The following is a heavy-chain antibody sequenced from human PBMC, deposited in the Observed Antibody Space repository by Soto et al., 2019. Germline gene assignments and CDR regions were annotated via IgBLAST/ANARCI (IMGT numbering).Heavy chain of an antibody. CDR3: ARPVDVDWYDP. J-gene: IGHJ5*02. CDR1: GGSISSYY. CDR2: IYYSGST. Sequence: SETLSLTCTVSGGSISSYYWSWIRQPPGKGLEWIGYIYYSGSTNYNPSLKSRVTISVDTSKNQFSLKLSSVTAADTAVYYCARPVDVDWYDPWGQGTLVTVSS. V-gene: IGHV4-59*08. D-gene: IGHD5-12*01.